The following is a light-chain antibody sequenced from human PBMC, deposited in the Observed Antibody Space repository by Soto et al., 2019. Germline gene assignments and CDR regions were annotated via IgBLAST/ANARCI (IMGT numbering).Light chain of an antibody. J-gene: IGKJ1*01. Sequence: DIVMTHSPDSLAVSLGDRATINCKSSQSVLYSSNNMDYLAWYQQKPGQPPKLLIYWASTRESGVPDRFSGSGSGTDFTLTISSLQPDDFATYYCQQYNSYSRTFGQGTKVDI. CDR1: QSVLYSSNNMDY. CDR2: WAS. CDR3: QQYNSYSRT. V-gene: IGKV4-1*01.